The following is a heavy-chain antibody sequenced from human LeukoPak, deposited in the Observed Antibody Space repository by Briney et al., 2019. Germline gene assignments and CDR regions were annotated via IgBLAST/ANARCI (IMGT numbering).Heavy chain of an antibody. CDR2: IRSKAYRGTT. Sequence: SLRLSRRRSRFRLVDHAMSWVRPAPGKGLEGVGLIRSKAYRGTTKYDPSLQGRFTISRDDSISIAYLQMNSLITENTAFYFCIREPIQLWIHNGMDVWGQGTTVTVSS. D-gene: IGHD1-1*01. CDR1: RFRLVDHA. CDR3: IREPIQLWIHNGMDV. J-gene: IGHJ6*02. V-gene: IGHV3-49*04.